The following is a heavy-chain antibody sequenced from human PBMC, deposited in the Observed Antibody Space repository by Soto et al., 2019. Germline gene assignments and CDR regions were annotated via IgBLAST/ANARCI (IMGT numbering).Heavy chain of an antibody. Sequence: EVQLVEAWGGLVQPGGSLRLSFAASGFAFSNYLMSWVRQAPGKGLEWVGNIQKDGNEKDSVESVKGRFTISRDNAKNSLYLQMSSLRAEDTAVYYCGRWHYAFDIWGQGTMVTVSS. CDR1: GFAFSNYL. J-gene: IGHJ3*02. V-gene: IGHV3-7*01. CDR3: GRWHYAFDI. CDR2: IQKDGNEK. D-gene: IGHD4-17*01.